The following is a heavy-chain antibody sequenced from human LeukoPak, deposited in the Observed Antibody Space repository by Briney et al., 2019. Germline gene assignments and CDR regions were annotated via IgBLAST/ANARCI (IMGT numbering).Heavy chain of an antibody. Sequence: GGSLRLSCAASGFTFSSYAMHWVRQAPGKGLEWVAVISYDGSNKYYADSVKGRFTISRDNSKNTLYLQMNSLRVEDTAVYYCARDLSWNYGDFWGQGTLVTVSS. CDR2: ISYDGSNK. J-gene: IGHJ4*02. CDR1: GFTFSSYA. D-gene: IGHD1-7*01. V-gene: IGHV3-30-3*01. CDR3: ARDLSWNYGDF.